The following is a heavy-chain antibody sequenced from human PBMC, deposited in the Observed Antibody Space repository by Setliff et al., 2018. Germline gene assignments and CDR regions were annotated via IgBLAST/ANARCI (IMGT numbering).Heavy chain of an antibody. CDR3: ARGPPDFVVVPAAAKFDY. J-gene: IGHJ4*02. V-gene: IGHV1-18*01. D-gene: IGHD2-2*01. CDR1: GYTFTNYG. Sequence: VASVKVSCKTSGYTFTNYGINWVRQAPGQGLEWMGWNSAYAQKFQGRVTMTTDTPTSTAYMELRCLRTDDTAVYYCARGPPDFVVVPAAAKFDYWGQGTLVTVSS. CDR2: NSA.